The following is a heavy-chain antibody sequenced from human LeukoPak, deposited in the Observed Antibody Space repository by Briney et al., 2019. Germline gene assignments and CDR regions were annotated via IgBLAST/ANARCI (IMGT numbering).Heavy chain of an antibody. CDR3: AGISSGYYADDAFDI. J-gene: IGHJ3*02. D-gene: IGHD3-22*01. CDR2: ISAYNGNT. V-gene: IGHV1-18*01. Sequence: ASVKVSCKASGYTFTSYGISWVRQAPGQGLEWMGWISAYNGNTNYAQKLQGRVTMTTDTSTSTAYMELRSLRSDDTAVYYCAGISSGYYADDAFDIWGQGTVVTVSS. CDR1: GYTFTSYG.